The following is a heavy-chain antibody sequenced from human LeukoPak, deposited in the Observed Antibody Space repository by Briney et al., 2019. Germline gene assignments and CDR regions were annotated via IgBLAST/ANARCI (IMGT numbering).Heavy chain of an antibody. J-gene: IGHJ4*02. V-gene: IGHV3-21*01. CDR3: ARDLVEYSSSSPFDY. CDR1: GFTFSSYE. CDR2: ISSSSSYI. Sequence: PGGSLRLSCAASGFTFSSYEMNWARQAPGKGLEWVSSISSSSSYIYYADSVKGRFTISRDNAKNSLYLQMNSLRAEDTAVYYCARDLVEYSSSSPFDYWGQGTLVTVSS. D-gene: IGHD6-6*01.